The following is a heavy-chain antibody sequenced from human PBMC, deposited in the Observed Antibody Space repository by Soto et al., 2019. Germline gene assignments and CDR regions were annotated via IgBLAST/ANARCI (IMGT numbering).Heavy chain of an antibody. V-gene: IGHV3-48*02. Sequence: EVQLVESGGGLVQPGGSLRLSCTASGFTFSSRAMNWVRQFPGRGLEWVSYISSSSSNIDYADSVKGRFTFARDNAKNSLYLQMNTLRDEDTAVYYCASDRSLGSNWYYYLESWGQGTLVTVSS. CDR1: GFTFSSRA. CDR3: ASDRSLGSNWYYYLES. J-gene: IGHJ4*02. D-gene: IGHD1-20*01. CDR2: ISSSSSNI.